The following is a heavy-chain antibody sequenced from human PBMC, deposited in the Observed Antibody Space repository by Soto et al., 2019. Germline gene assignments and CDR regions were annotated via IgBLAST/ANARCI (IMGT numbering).Heavy chain of an antibody. D-gene: IGHD3-22*01. CDR2: IIPIFGTA. V-gene: IGHV1-69*13. CDR1: GGPFSSYA. Sequence: SVKVCFKASGGPFSSYAISWVRQAPGQGLEWMGGIIPIFGTANYAQKFQGRVTITADESTSTAYMELSSLRSEDTAVYYCARDYYYDSSGYSYYFDYWGQGTMVTVSS. CDR3: ARDYYYDSSGYSYYFDY. J-gene: IGHJ4*02.